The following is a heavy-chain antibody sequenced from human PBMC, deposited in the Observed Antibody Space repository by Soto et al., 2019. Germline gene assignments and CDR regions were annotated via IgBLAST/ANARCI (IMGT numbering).Heavy chain of an antibody. Sequence: EVQLVESGGGLVKPGGSLRLSCAASGFTFSNAWMSWVRQAPGKGLEWVGRIKSKTDGGTTDYAAPVKGRFTISRDDSNNTLYLQMNSLKTEDTAVYYCTTDRDYYGSRSYLGDAFDIWGQGTMVTVSS. CDR2: IKSKTDGGTT. CDR1: GFTFSNAW. V-gene: IGHV3-15*01. J-gene: IGHJ3*02. CDR3: TTDRDYYGSRSYLGDAFDI. D-gene: IGHD3-10*01.